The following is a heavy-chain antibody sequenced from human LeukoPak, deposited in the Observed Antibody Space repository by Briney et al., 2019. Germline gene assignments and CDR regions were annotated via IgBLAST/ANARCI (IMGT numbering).Heavy chain of an antibody. J-gene: IGHJ6*04. CDR2: ISSSGTTT. D-gene: IGHD3-3*01. CDR1: GFRFSDYY. CDR3: ASRLSITIFGEMDV. Sequence: GGSLRLSCAASGFRFSDYYMSWIRQAPGKGLEWVSYISSSGTTTSYADSVKGRFTISRDNAKNSLYLQMNSLRAEDTAVYYCASRLSITIFGEMDVWGKGTTVTVSS. V-gene: IGHV3-11*04.